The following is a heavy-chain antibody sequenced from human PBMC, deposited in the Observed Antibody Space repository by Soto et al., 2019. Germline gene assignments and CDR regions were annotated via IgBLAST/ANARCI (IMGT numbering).Heavy chain of an antibody. D-gene: IGHD1-7*01. V-gene: IGHV3-23*01. CDR3: AKYLHHWNYGAFDI. CDR1: GFTFSSYA. CDR2: ISGSGGST. J-gene: IGHJ3*02. Sequence: EVQMLESGGGLVQPGGLLRHSCAASGFTFSSYAMSWVRQAQGKGLEWVSTISGSGGSTYYADSVKGRFTISRDNSKNTLYLQMNSLRAEDTAVYYCAKYLHHWNYGAFDIWGQGTMVTVSS.